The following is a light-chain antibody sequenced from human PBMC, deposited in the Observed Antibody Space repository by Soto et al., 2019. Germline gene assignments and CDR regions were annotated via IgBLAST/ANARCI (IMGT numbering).Light chain of an antibody. CDR3: QQYYSYPRT. J-gene: IGKJ4*01. V-gene: IGKV1-8*01. CDR2: AAS. Sequence: ALRMTQSPSSFSASTGDRVTITCRASQGISSYLAWYQQKPGKAPKLLIYAASILQSGVPSRFSGSGSGTDFTLTISCLQSEDFATYYCQQYYSYPRTFGGGTKVEIK. CDR1: QGISSY.